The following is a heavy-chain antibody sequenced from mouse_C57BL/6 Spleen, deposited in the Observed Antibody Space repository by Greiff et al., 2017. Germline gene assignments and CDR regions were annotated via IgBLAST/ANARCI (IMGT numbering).Heavy chain of an antibody. J-gene: IGHJ2*01. CDR2: IDPSDSET. CDR1: GYTFTSYW. V-gene: IGHV1-52*01. D-gene: IGHD2-2*01. CDR3: ARSMVTTLFDY. Sequence: VQLQQPGAELVRPGSSVKLSCKASGYTFTSYWMHWVKQRPIQGLEWIGNIDPSDSETHYNQKFKDKATLTVDKSSSTAYMQLSSLTSEDSAVDYCARSMVTTLFDYWGQGTTRTVSS.